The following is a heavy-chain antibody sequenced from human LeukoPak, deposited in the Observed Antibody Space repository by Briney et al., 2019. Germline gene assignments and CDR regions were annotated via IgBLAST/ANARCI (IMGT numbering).Heavy chain of an antibody. CDR2: ISGSTGST. Sequence: GGSLRLSCAASGFTFSSSAMSWFRQAPGKGLEWVSAISGSTGSTYYADSVKGRFTISRDNSKNTLYLQMNSLRAEDTAVYYCAKVFPYFESPPNDYWGQGTLVTVSS. J-gene: IGHJ4*02. D-gene: IGHD3-22*01. CDR1: GFTFSSSA. CDR3: AKVFPYFESPPNDY. V-gene: IGHV3-23*01.